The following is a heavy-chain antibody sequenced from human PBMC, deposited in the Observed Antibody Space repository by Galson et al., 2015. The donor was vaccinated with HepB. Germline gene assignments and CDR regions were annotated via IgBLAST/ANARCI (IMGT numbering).Heavy chain of an antibody. J-gene: IGHJ6*02. CDR1: GFTFRSHW. CDR2: INRDGSST. D-gene: IGHD2-2*01. V-gene: IGHV3-74*01. CDR3: GRGIEVVPDASGMDV. Sequence: SLRLSCAASGFTFRSHWMHWVRQAPGTGLVLVSRINRDGSSTNYADSAKGRSTISRDNAKNTLYLQMSSLRAEDTAVYYCGRGIEVVPDASGMDVWGQGTTVTVSS.